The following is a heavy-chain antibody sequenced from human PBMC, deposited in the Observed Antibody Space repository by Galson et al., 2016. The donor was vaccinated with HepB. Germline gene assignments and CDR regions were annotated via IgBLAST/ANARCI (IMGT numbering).Heavy chain of an antibody. Sequence: SLRLSCAASGFSVSRHYMSWVRRAPGKGLEWVSIIYTDGRTYYADSVKGRFTISRDNSKNILYLQLTGLTAEDTAAYFWARDRPFGSGTSGDFDYWGQGTLVTVSS. J-gene: IGHJ4*02. CDR1: GFSVSRHY. V-gene: IGHV3-53*01. CDR3: ARDRPFGSGTSGDFDY. CDR2: IYTDGRT. D-gene: IGHD3-10*01.